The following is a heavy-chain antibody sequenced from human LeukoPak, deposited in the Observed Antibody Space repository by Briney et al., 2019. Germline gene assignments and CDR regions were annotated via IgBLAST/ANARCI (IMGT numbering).Heavy chain of an antibody. CDR1: GFTSSNYW. CDR3: ARVLTGYYTY. Sequence: GGSLRLSCAASGFTSSNYWMHWVRQAPGKGLEWVSVIYSGGSTYYADSVKGRFTISRDNSKNTLYLQMNSLRAEDTAVYYCARVLTGYYTYWGQGTLVTVSS. CDR2: IYSGGST. V-gene: IGHV3-53*01. J-gene: IGHJ4*02. D-gene: IGHD3-9*01.